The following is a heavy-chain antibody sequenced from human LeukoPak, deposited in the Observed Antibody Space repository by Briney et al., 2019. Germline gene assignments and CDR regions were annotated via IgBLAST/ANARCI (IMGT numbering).Heavy chain of an antibody. CDR3: AKASGSSIAARDGAGWFDP. CDR2: ISGSGGST. J-gene: IGHJ5*02. D-gene: IGHD6-6*01. CDR1: GVTFSSYA. Sequence: GGSLRLSCAASGVTFSSYAMSWVRQAPGKGLEWVSAISGSGGSTDYADSVKGRFTISRDNSESTLYLQMNSLRVEDTAVYYCAKASGSSIAARDGAGWFDPWGQGTLVTVSS. V-gene: IGHV3-23*01.